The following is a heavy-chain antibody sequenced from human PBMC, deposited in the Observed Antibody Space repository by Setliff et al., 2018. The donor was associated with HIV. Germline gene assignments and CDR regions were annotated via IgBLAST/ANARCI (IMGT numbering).Heavy chain of an antibody. CDR3: ARVSGPFDY. CDR1: GFTFSDYY. CDR2: ISSSGSTI. D-gene: IGHD6-25*01. J-gene: IGHJ4*02. V-gene: IGHV3-11*04. Sequence: GESLRLSCAASGFTFSDYYMSWIRQAPGKGLEWVSYISSSGSTIYYVDSVKGRFTISRDNAKESVYLQMNSLRVEESAVYYCARVSGPFDYWGPGTLVTVSS.